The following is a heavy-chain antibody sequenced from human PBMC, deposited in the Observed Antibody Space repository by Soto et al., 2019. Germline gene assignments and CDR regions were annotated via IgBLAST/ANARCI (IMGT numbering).Heavy chain of an antibody. CDR3: AREQYYYDSSGYYPRYYYYGMDV. CDR1: GFTFSSYG. D-gene: IGHD3-22*01. V-gene: IGHV3-33*01. CDR2: IWYDGSNK. J-gene: IGHJ6*02. Sequence: QVQLVESGGGVVQPGRSLRLSCAASGFTFSSYGMHWVRQAPGKGLEWVAVIWYDGSNKYYADSVKGRFTISRDNSKNTLYLQMNSLRAEDTAVYYCAREQYYYDSSGYYPRYYYYGMDVWGQGTTVTVSS.